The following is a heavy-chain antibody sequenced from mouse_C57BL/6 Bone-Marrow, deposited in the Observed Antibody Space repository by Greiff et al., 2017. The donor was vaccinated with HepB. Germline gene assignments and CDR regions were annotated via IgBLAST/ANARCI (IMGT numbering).Heavy chain of an antibody. CDR1: GYTFTSYW. Sequence: VQLQQPGAELVKPGASVKLSCKASGYTFTSYWMHWVKQRPGQGLEWIGMIYPNSGSTNYNEKFKSKATMTVDKSSSKAYMQLSSLTSEDSAVYYCARRITTVVAFDYWDRGTTLTVSS. J-gene: IGHJ2*01. D-gene: IGHD1-1*01. CDR3: ARRITTVVAFDY. V-gene: IGHV1-64*01. CDR2: IYPNSGST.